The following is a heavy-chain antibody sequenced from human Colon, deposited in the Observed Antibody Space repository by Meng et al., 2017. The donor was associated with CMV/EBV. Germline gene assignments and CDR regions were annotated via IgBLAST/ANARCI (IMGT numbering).Heavy chain of an antibody. CDR3: ARFGFGELFPDFDY. Sequence: SETLSLTCTVSGGSISSYYWSWIRQPPGKGLEWIGYIYYSGGTNYNPSLKSRVTISVDTSKNQFSLKLSSVTAADTAVYYCARFGFGELFPDFDYWGQGTLVTVSS. D-gene: IGHD3-10*01. J-gene: IGHJ4*02. V-gene: IGHV4-59*01. CDR1: GGSISSYY. CDR2: IYYSGGT.